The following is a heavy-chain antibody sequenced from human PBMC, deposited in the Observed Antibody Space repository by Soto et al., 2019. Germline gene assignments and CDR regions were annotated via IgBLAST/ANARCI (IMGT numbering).Heavy chain of an antibody. V-gene: IGHV3-23*01. J-gene: IGHJ3*02. CDR1: GFTFSSYA. D-gene: IGHD1-26*01. CDR2: ISVSGGST. Sequence: PGGSLRLACAASGFTFSSYAMSWVRQAPGKGLEWVSAISVSGGSTYYADSVKGRFTTSRDNSKNTLYLQMNSLRAEDTAVYYCAKDGGGATDPDAFDIWGQGTMVTVSS. CDR3: AKDGGGATDPDAFDI.